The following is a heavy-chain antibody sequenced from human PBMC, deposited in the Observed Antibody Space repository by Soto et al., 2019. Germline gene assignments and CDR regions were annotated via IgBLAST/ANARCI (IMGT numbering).Heavy chain of an antibody. CDR1: EFTFSVFV. CDR3: ARGPSCIGDRCYDPAFFGP. CDR2: IWNDGNSK. Sequence: GGSLRLSCVASEFTFSVFVMHWVRQAPGKGLEWVAVIWNDGNSKNCADSVKGRFTISRDNSMNTLYLHMNSLRAEDTAVYYCARGPSCIGDRCYDPAFFGPWGQGTLVTVSS. D-gene: IGHD2-15*01. J-gene: IGHJ5*02. V-gene: IGHV3-33*01.